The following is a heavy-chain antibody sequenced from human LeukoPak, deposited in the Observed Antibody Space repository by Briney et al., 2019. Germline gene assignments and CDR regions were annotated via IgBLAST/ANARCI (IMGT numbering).Heavy chain of an antibody. CDR2: ISGSGGST. CDR3: AKDDFTYYYDSSGYSRPDAFDI. J-gene: IGHJ3*02. Sequence: GGSLRLSCAASGFTFSSYAMSWVRQAPGKGLERVSAISGSGGSTYYADSVKGRFTISRDNSKNTLYLQMNSLRAEDTAVYYCAKDDFTYYYDSSGYSRPDAFDIWGQGTMVTVSS. CDR1: GFTFSSYA. V-gene: IGHV3-23*01. D-gene: IGHD3-22*01.